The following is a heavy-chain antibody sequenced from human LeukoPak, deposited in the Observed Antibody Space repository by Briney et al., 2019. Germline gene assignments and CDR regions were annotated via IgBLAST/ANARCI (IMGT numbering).Heavy chain of an antibody. Sequence: ASVKVSCKASGYTFTGYYMHWVRQAPGQGLEWMGWINPNSGGTNYAQKFQGWVTMTRDTSISTAYMELNRLRSDDTAVYYCASSRYGSTWFDPWGQGTLVTVSS. D-gene: IGHD3-10*01. J-gene: IGHJ5*02. V-gene: IGHV1-2*04. CDR1: GYTFTGYY. CDR3: ASSRYGSTWFDP. CDR2: INPNSGGT.